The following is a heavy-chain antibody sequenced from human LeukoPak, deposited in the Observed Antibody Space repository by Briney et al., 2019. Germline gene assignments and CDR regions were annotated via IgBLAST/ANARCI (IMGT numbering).Heavy chain of an antibody. J-gene: IGHJ4*02. D-gene: IGHD6-19*01. CDR3: AKVPPHGSGWSPFDF. Sequence: SGGSLRLSCAASGFTFSDYAMNWVRQAPGKGLEWVSVISGSGVTTYYADSVKGRFSISRDNSKNTLYLQMNSLRAEDTAVYYCAKVPPHGSGWSPFDFWGQGTLVTVSS. CDR2: ISGSGVTT. CDR1: GFTFSDYA. V-gene: IGHV3-23*01.